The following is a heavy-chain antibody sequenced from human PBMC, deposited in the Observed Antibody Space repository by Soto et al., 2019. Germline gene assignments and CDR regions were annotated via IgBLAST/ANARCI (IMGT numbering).Heavy chain of an antibody. V-gene: IGHV3-9*01. CDR2: ISWNSGSI. Sequence: EVQLVGSGGGLVQPGRSLRLSFAASGFTFDDFAMNWVRQVPGKGLGGVSGISWNSGSIGYADSVKGRFTISRDNAKNSLYLQMNSLRAEDTALYYCARGGYSSGWCDYWGQGTLVTVSS. CDR3: ARGGYSSGWCDY. J-gene: IGHJ4*02. D-gene: IGHD6-19*01. CDR1: GFTFDDFA.